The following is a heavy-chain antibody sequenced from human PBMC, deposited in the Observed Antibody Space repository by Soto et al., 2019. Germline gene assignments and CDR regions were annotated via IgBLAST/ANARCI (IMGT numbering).Heavy chain of an antibody. CDR2: IRGDLVTT. J-gene: IGHJ4*02. CDR1: GFTFSDHA. Sequence: EMQLLESGGGLVQPGGSLRLSCATSGFTFSDHAMHWVRQAPGEGLEWVSGIRGDLVTTPYADSVKGRFTISRDNSKNTLYLQMNSLRAEDTAIYYCVKEGKKGVEGFDFWGQGTLVTVSS. CDR3: VKEGKKGVEGFDF. D-gene: IGHD3-10*01. V-gene: IGHV3-23*01.